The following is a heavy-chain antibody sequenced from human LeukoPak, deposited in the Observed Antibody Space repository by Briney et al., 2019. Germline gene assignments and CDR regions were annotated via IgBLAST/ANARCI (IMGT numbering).Heavy chain of an antibody. CDR3: ARGVRSSSWYSGRGYRSYFDY. Sequence: SETLSLTCAVYGGSFSGYYWSWIRQPPGKGLGWIGEINHSGSTNYNPSLKSRVTISVDTSKNQFSLKLSSVTAADTAVYYCARGVRSSSWYSGRGYRSYFDYWGQGTLVTVSS. V-gene: IGHV4-34*01. CDR2: INHSGST. J-gene: IGHJ4*02. D-gene: IGHD6-13*01. CDR1: GGSFSGYY.